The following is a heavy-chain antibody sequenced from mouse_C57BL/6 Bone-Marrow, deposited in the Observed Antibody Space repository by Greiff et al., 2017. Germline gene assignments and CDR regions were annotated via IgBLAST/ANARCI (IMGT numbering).Heavy chain of an antibody. V-gene: IGHV1-26*01. D-gene: IGHD1-1*01. CDR3: ARRDYVSPHWYFDV. CDR2: INPNNGGT. CDR1: GYTFTDYY. J-gene: IGHJ1*03. Sequence: VQLQQSGPELVKPGASVKISCKASGYTFTDYYMNWVKQSHGKSLEWIGDINPNNGGTSYNQKFKGKATLTVDKSSSTAYMELRSLTSEDSAVYYCARRDYVSPHWYFDVWGTGTTVTVSS.